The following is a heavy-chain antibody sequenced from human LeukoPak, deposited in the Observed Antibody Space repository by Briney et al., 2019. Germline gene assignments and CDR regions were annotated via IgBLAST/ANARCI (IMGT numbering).Heavy chain of an antibody. Sequence: SGGSLRLSCAASGVTFGDYGMSWVRQAPGKGLEWVSGIWGSGEPTYYAESVKGRFTIQRDNSKNIVYLQMNSLRAEDTALYYCAKDLSSGTGRGFDYWGQGTLVTVSS. CDR2: IWGSGEPT. D-gene: IGHD3/OR15-3a*01. CDR1: GVTFGDYG. J-gene: IGHJ4*02. V-gene: IGHV3-23*01. CDR3: AKDLSSGTGRGFDY.